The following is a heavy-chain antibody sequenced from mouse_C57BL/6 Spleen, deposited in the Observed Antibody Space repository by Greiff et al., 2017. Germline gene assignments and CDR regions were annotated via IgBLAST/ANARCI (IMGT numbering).Heavy chain of an antibody. CDR3: ARGYYKDGDY. J-gene: IGHJ4*01. CDR1: GYTFTDYY. CDR2: INPNNGGT. D-gene: IGHD2-12*01. Sequence: EVQLQQSGPELVKPGASVKISCKASGYTFTDYYMNWVKQSPGQSLEWIGDINPNNGGTNYNQKFKGKATLTVDKSSSTAYMELRSLTSEDSAVYYCARGYYKDGDYWGQGTSVTVSS. V-gene: IGHV1-26*01.